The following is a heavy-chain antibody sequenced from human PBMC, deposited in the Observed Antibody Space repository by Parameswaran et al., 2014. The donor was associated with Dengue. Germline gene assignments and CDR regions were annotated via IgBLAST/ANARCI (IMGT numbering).Heavy chain of an antibody. CDR2: IYYSGST. V-gene: IGHV4-39*01. CDR3: ARQTTGTRRRTFDY. J-gene: IGHJ4*02. Sequence: WIRQPPGKGLEWIGSIYYSGSTYYNPSLKSRVTISVDTSKNQFSLKLSSVTAADTAVYYCARQTTGTRRRTFDYWGQGTLVTVSS. D-gene: IGHD1-1*01.